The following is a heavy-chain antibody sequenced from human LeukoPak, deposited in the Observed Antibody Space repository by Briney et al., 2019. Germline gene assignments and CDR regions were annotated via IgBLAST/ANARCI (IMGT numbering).Heavy chain of an antibody. Sequence: PSETLSLTCGIYGGSFSGYYWSWIRQPPGKGLEWIGSIYYSGSTYYNPSLKSRVTISVDTSKNQFSLKLSSVTAADTAVYYCARGRGGSDINRGAFDIWGQGTMVTVSS. CDR2: IYYSGST. D-gene: IGHD2-15*01. CDR1: GGSFSGYY. V-gene: IGHV4-34*01. CDR3: ARGRGGSDINRGAFDI. J-gene: IGHJ3*02.